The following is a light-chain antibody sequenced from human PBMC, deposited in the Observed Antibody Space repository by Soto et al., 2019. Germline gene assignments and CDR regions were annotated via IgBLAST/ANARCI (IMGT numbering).Light chain of an antibody. CDR1: QGISSW. CDR2: AAS. V-gene: IGKV1-12*01. CDR3: QQANSFPLT. Sequence: DIQMTQSPSSVAASVGDRVTITCRASQGISSWLAWYQQIPGRAPNILISAASSLQSGVPSRFSGSGSGTDFTLIISNLQPEDFAIYYCQQANSFPLTFGGGTKVEIK. J-gene: IGKJ4*01.